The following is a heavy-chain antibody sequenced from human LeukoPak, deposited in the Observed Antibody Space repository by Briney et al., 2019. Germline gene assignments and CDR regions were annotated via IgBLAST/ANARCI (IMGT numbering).Heavy chain of an antibody. CDR1: GGSISSYY. CDR2: IYYSGST. J-gene: IGHJ5*02. V-gene: IGHV4-59*01. Sequence: SETLSLTCTVSGGSISSYYWSWIRQPPGKGLEWIGYIYYSGSTNYNPSLKSRVTISVDTSKNQFSLKLSSVTAADTAVYYCASAMVLEGNWFDPWGQGTLVTVSS. CDR3: ASAMVLEGNWFDP. D-gene: IGHD3-10*01.